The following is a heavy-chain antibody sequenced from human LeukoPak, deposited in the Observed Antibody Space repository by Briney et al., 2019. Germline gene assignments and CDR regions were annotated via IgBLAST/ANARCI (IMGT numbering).Heavy chain of an antibody. Sequence: SETLSLTCTVSGGSISSFYWSWVRQPAGKGLEWIGRIYTSGSTNYNPSLKSRVTLSVDTSNNQFSLKLSSVTAADTAVYYCARQGGYSSPQSFWGQGTLVTVSS. CDR2: IYTSGST. CDR1: GGSISSFY. J-gene: IGHJ1*01. D-gene: IGHD6-13*01. CDR3: ARQGGYSSPQSF. V-gene: IGHV4-4*07.